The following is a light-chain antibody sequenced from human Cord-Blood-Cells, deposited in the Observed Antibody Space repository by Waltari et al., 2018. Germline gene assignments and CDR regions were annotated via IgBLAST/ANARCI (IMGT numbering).Light chain of an antibody. CDR1: QSVSSN. CDR2: GAS. Sequence: EIFMTQSPATLSVSPGERATLSCRPSQSVSSNLAWYQQKPGQAPRLLIYGASTRATGIPARFSGSGSGTEFTLTISSMQSEDFAVYYCQQYNNWPPITFGQGTRLEIK. J-gene: IGKJ5*01. CDR3: QQYNNWPPIT. V-gene: IGKV3-15*01.